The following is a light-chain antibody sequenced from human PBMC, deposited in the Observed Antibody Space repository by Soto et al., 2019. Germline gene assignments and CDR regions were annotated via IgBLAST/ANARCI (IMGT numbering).Light chain of an antibody. CDR1: SSDVGGYNY. CDR2: EVS. J-gene: IGLJ2*01. Sequence: QSALTQPPSASGSPGQSVTISCTGSSSDVGGYNYVSWYQQHPGKAPKLMIYEVSKRPSGVPDRLSGSKSGNTASLTVACLQAEDEAYYYCSSSGGSNTVVFGGGTKLTVL. V-gene: IGLV2-8*01. CDR3: SSSGGSNTVV.